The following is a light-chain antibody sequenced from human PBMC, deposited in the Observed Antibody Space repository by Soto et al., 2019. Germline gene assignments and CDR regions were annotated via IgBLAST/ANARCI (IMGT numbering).Light chain of an antibody. CDR1: QSISSW. CDR3: QQYNSYSGT. CDR2: DAS. J-gene: IGKJ1*01. Sequence: DIQMTQSPSTLSASVGYSVTITCRASQSISSWLAWYQQKPGKAPKLLIYDASSLESRVPSSFSGSGSGTEFTLTISSLQPDDFATYYCQQYNSYSGTFGQGTKVDI. V-gene: IGKV1-5*01.